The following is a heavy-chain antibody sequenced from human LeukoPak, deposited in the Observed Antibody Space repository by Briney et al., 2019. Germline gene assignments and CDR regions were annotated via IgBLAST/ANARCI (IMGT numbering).Heavy chain of an antibody. Sequence: ASVKVSCKASGYTFTSYAMNWARQAPGQGLGWMGWINTNTGNPTYAQGFTGRFVFSLDTSVSTTYLQINNLKAEDTAVYYCARGESTSNDNVWGSYRYPYYYYGMDVWGQGTTVTVSS. D-gene: IGHD3-16*02. CDR2: INTNTGNP. V-gene: IGHV7-4-1*02. CDR1: GYTFTSYA. CDR3: ARGESTSNDNVWGSYRYPYYYYGMDV. J-gene: IGHJ6*02.